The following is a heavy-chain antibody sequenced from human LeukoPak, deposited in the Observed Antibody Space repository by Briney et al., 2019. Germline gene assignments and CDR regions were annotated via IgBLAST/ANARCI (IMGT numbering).Heavy chain of an antibody. Sequence: ASVKVSYKASGYTFTNYYLHWVRQAPGQGLEWMGILNPGGGSRNYAQKFQGRVTMTRDTSTSTVYMELSSLRSEDTAVYYCARAWTGYSYGDYWGQGTLVTVSS. J-gene: IGHJ4*02. CDR2: LNPGGGSR. V-gene: IGHV1-46*01. D-gene: IGHD5-18*01. CDR3: ARAWTGYSYGDY. CDR1: GYTFTNYY.